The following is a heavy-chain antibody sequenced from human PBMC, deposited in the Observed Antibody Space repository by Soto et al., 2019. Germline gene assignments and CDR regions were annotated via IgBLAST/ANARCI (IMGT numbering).Heavy chain of an antibody. D-gene: IGHD3-3*01. V-gene: IGHV3-7*01. Sequence: VQLVESGGTLVQPGESLRLSCTVSGFTFDAFWMTWVRQAPGKGLEWVANIKQDGSKQYYVDSVKGRFTISRDNAKSSLYLQMTSLRVEDTAVYYCARGGYDFGAEDYWGQGTLVTVSS. J-gene: IGHJ4*02. CDR2: IKQDGSKQ. CDR3: ARGGYDFGAEDY. CDR1: GFTFDAFW.